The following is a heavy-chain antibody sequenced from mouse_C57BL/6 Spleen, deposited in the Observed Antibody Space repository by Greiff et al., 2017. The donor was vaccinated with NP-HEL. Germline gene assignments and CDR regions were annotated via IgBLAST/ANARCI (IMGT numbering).Heavy chain of an antibody. V-gene: IGHV3-6*01. J-gene: IGHJ4*01. CDR3: ARETTVVARDATDY. CDR2: ISYDGSN. D-gene: IGHD1-1*01. CDR1: GYSITSGYY. Sequence: VQLKESGPGLVKPSQSLSLTCSVTGYSITSGYYWNWIRQFPGNKLEWMGYISYDGSNNYNPSLKNRISITRDTSKNQFFLKLNSVTTEDTATYYCARETTVVARDATDYCGQGTSVTVSS.